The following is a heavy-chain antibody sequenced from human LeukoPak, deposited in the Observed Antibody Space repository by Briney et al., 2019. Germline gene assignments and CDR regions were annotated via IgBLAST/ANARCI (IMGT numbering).Heavy chain of an antibody. Sequence: GGSLRLSCTASGFTFSSYSMNWVRQAPGKGLEWVSSISSSSSYIYYADSVKGRFTISRDNAKNSLYLQMNSLRAEDTAVYYCAKDISGSGSYYLDYWGQGTLVTVSS. CDR1: GFTFSSYS. D-gene: IGHD3-10*01. CDR3: AKDISGSGSYYLDY. V-gene: IGHV3-21*01. J-gene: IGHJ4*02. CDR2: ISSSSSYI.